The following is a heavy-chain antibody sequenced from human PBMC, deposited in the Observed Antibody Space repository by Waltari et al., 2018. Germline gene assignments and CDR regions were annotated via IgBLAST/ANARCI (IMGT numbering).Heavy chain of an antibody. V-gene: IGHV3-30*02. CDR1: GFTFSSYG. Sequence: QVQLVESGGGVVQPGGSLRLSCAASGFTFSSYGMPWVRQAPGKGLEWVAFIRYYGSNKYYADSVKGRFTISRDNSKNTLYLQMNSLRAEDTAVYYCESAAAGTGYWGQGTLVTVSS. CDR2: IRYYGSNK. J-gene: IGHJ4*02. CDR3: ESAAAGTGY. D-gene: IGHD6-13*01.